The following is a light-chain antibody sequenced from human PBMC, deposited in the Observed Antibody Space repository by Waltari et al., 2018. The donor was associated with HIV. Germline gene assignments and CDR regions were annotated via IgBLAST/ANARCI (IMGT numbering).Light chain of an antibody. CDR1: QSVSSSY. CDR2: GAS. V-gene: IGKV3-20*01. Sequence: EIVLTQSPGPLSLSLGERATLSCRASQSVSSSYLAWYQQKPGQAPRLLIYGASSRATGIPDRFSGSGSGTDFTLTISRLEPEDFAVYYCQQYGGSPGFTFGPGTKVDIK. J-gene: IGKJ3*01. CDR3: QQYGGSPGFT.